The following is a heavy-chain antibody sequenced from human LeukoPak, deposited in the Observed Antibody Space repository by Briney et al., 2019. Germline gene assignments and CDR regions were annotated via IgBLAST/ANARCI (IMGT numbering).Heavy chain of an antibody. CDR2: IKQDGSEK. D-gene: IGHD1-26*01. V-gene: IGHV3-7*01. Sequence: PGGSLRLSCEGSGFTFSNYWMGWVRQAPGKGLEWVANIKQDGSEKYYVDSVKGRFTISRDNAKNSLYLQMNSLRAEDTAVYYCARDQGGSFDYWGQGTLVTVSS. J-gene: IGHJ4*02. CDR3: ARDQGGSFDY. CDR1: GFTFSNYW.